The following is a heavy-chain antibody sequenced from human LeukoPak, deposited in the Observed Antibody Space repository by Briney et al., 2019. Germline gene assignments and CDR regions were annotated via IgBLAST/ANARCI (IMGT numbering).Heavy chain of an antibody. Sequence: ASVKVSCKASGYTFTSYYMHWVRQAPGQGLEWMGIINPSGGSTSYAQKFQGRVTMTRDTSTSTVYMELSSLRSEDTAVYYCARDQDTAMVSYYYYYMDVWGKGTTVTVSS. V-gene: IGHV1-46*01. D-gene: IGHD5-18*01. J-gene: IGHJ6*03. CDR2: INPSGGST. CDR3: ARDQDTAMVSYYYYYMDV. CDR1: GYTFTSYY.